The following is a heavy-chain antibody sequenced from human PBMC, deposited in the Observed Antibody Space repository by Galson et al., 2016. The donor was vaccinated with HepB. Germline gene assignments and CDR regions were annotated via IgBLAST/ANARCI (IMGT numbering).Heavy chain of an antibody. D-gene: IGHD3-22*01. J-gene: IGHJ3*02. CDR3: ARSNYHDTSRAFDI. Sequence: TLSLTCTASGGSISSLGHYWTWIRQNPEKGLQWIGYMYYSGNAHYNPSLKSRVIISIDTSKNQFSLKLSSVTAADTAVYFCARSNYHDTSRAFDIWGQGTVITVSS. V-gene: IGHV4-31*03. CDR1: GGSISSLGHY. CDR2: MYYSGNA.